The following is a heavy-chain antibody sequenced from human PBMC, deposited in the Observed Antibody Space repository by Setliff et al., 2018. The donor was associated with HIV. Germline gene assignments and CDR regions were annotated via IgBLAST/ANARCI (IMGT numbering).Heavy chain of an antibody. CDR1: GYSISSGCY. J-gene: IGHJ4*02. D-gene: IGHD5-12*01. CDR2: MYHTGST. CDR3: ARQPLYNDYDWRSYYFDY. V-gene: IGHV4-38-2*01. Sequence: PSETLSLTCAVSGYSISSGCYWGWIRQPPGKGLEWIGSMYHTGSTYYSPSLNSRFTISVDTSKNQFSLKLRSVTAADTAVYYCARQPLYNDYDWRSYYFDYWGRGSLVTV.